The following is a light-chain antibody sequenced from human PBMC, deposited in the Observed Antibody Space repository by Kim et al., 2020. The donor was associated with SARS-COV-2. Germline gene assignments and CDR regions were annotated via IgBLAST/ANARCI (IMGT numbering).Light chain of an antibody. J-gene: IGLJ2*01. CDR3: QVWDSSNDHRVV. Sequence: PGKTARITCGGTSIGSKSVHWYHQKPGQAPVLVISYDSVRPSGIPERFSGSNSGNTATLTISRVEAGDEADYYCQVWDSSNDHRVVFGGGTQLTVL. CDR1: SIGSKS. CDR2: YDS. V-gene: IGLV3-21*04.